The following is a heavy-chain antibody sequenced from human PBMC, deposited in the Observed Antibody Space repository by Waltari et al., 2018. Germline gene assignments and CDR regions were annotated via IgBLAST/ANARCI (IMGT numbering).Heavy chain of an antibody. V-gene: IGHV3-21*01. CDR2: ISSSSSYI. CDR3: ASPLTTVSYYYMDV. D-gene: IGHD4-17*01. J-gene: IGHJ6*03. CDR1: GFTFSSYS. Sequence: EVQLVESGGGLVKPGGSLRLSCAASGFTFSSYSMNWVRQAPGKGLEWVSSISSSSSYIYYADSVKGRFTISRDNAKNSLYLQMNSLRAEDTAVYYCASPLTTVSYYYMDVWGKGTTVTVSS.